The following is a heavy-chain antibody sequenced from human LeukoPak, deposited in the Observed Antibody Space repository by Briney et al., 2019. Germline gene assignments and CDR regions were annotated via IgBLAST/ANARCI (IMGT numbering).Heavy chain of an antibody. J-gene: IGHJ4*02. CDR3: AKDNPSGWLYYFDY. D-gene: IGHD6-19*01. V-gene: IGHV3-30*18. CDR1: GLTFSSYG. Sequence: GRSLRLSCAASGLTFSSYGMHWVRQAPGKGLEWVAVISYDGSNKYYADSVKGRFTISRDNSKNTLYLQMNSLRAEDTAVYYCAKDNPSGWLYYFDYWGQGTLVTVSS. CDR2: ISYDGSNK.